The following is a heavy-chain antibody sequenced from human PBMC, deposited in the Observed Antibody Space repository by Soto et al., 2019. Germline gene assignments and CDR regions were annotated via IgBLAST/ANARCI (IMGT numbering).Heavy chain of an antibody. V-gene: IGHV3-48*03. CDR3: ARVMITFGGVIVKTESPYFDY. D-gene: IGHD3-16*02. Sequence: GGSLRLSCAASGFTFSSYEMNWVRQAPGKGLEWVSYISSSGRTIYYADSVKGRFTISRDNAKNSLYLQMNSLRAEDTAVYYCARVMITFGGVIVKTESPYFDYWGQGTLVTVSS. CDR1: GFTFSSYE. J-gene: IGHJ4*02. CDR2: ISSSGRTI.